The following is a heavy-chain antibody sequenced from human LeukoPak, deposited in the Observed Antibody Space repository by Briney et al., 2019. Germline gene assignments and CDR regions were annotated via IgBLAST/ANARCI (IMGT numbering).Heavy chain of an antibody. Sequence: SETLSLMCTLSGGSISIGYYYWRWIRQPPGKGLEWFGYIYYSGSTYYNPSLKSRVTISVDTSKIQLSLKLSSVTAADTAVYYCASVPLGYCSGGSCYGLDYWGQGTLVTVSS. D-gene: IGHD2-15*01. CDR2: IYYSGST. V-gene: IGHV4-30-4*01. CDR3: ASVPLGYCSGGSCYGLDY. CDR1: GGSISIGYYY. J-gene: IGHJ4*02.